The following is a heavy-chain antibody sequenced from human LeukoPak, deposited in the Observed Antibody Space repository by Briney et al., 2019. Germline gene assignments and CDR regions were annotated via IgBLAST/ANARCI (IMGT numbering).Heavy chain of an antibody. V-gene: IGHV7-4-1*02. CDR1: GYTFTSYA. CDR2: INTNTGNP. CDR3: ARETTVTSYYYYYYMDV. J-gene: IGHJ6*03. D-gene: IGHD4-17*01. Sequence: ASVKVSCKASGYTFTSYAMNWVRQAPGQGLEWMGWINTNTGNPTYAQGFTGRFVFSLDTSVSTAYLQISSLKAEDTAVYYCARETTVTSYYYYYYMDVWGKGTTVTVSS.